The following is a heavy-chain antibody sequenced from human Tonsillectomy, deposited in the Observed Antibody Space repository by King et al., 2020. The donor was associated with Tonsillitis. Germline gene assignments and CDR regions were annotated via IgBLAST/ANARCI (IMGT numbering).Heavy chain of an antibody. CDR2: ISGSGGST. CDR1: GFTFSNYA. CDR3: AKDGYGQAFGM. D-gene: IGHD6-13*01. Sequence: EVQLVESGGGLVQPGGSLRLSCAASGFTFSNYAMNWVRQAPGKGLAWVSVISGSGGSTNYADSVKGRFTISRDNTKNTLYLQMNSLRAEYTDLYYCAKDGYGQAFGMRGKGTMVTVSS. V-gene: IGHV3-23*04. J-gene: IGHJ3*02.